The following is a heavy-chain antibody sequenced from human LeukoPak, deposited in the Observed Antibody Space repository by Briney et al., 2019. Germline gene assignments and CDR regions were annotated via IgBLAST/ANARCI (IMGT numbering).Heavy chain of an antibody. Sequence: GGSLRLSCAASGFTFSSYGMHWVRQAPGKGLEWVAVIPYDGSNKYYADSVKGRFTISRDNSKNTLYLQMNILRAEDSAVFYCAKDRSSGYPEWYFDLWGRGTLVTVSS. CDR2: IPYDGSNK. D-gene: IGHD3-22*01. CDR3: AKDRSSGYPEWYFDL. V-gene: IGHV3-30*18. CDR1: GFTFSSYG. J-gene: IGHJ2*01.